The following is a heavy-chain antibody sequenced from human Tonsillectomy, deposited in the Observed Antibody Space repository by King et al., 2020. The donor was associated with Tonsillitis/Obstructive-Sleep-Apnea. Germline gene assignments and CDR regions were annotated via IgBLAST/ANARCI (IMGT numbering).Heavy chain of an antibody. CDR2: IYYSGST. D-gene: IGHD2-8*01. Sequence: QLQESGPGLVKPSETLSLTCTVSGGSISSYYWSWIRQPPGKGLEWIGYIYYSGSTNYNPSLKSRVTISVDTSKNQVSLKLSSVTAADTAVYYCARDMVLEAGDDAFDIWGQRTMVSVSS. V-gene: IGHV4-59*01. CDR1: GGSISSYY. CDR3: ARDMVLEAGDDAFDI. J-gene: IGHJ3*02.